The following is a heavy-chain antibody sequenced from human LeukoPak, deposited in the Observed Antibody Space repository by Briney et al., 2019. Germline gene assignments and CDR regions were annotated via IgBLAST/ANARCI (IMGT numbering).Heavy chain of an antibody. CDR1: GFTFNSYA. Sequence: GVSLRLSCAASGFTFNSYAMSWVRQAPGKGLEWVSAIRGSGGGTYYADSVKGRFTISRDNSKNTLYLQMNSLRDEDTALYYCAKAGIGVVGYFDYWGQGTLVTVSS. CDR2: IRGSGGGT. D-gene: IGHD6-19*01. V-gene: IGHV3-23*01. CDR3: AKAGIGVVGYFDY. J-gene: IGHJ4*02.